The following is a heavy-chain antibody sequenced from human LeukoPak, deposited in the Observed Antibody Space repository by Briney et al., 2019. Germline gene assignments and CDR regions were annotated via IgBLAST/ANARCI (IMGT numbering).Heavy chain of an antibody. Sequence: GGSLRLSCAASGFIFSSYGMHWVRQAPGKGLEWVAFIRHDADNKYYADSVKGRFTISRDNSKNTLYLQMNSLRAEDTAVYNCAKDLTGTYCLDYWGQGTLVTVSS. CDR3: AKDLTGTYCLDY. J-gene: IGHJ4*02. CDR1: GFIFSSYG. V-gene: IGHV3-30*02. CDR2: IRHDADNK. D-gene: IGHD1-1*01.